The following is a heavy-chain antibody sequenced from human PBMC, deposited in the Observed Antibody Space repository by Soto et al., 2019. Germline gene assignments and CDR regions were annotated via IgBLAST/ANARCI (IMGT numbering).Heavy chain of an antibody. J-gene: IGHJ3*01. Sequence: GASVKVSCKASGGTFSSYAISWVRQAPGQGLEWMGGIIPIFGTANYAQKFQGRVTITADESTSTAYMELSSLRSEDTAVYYCASVAAAGAFSDTYTLSVQGTLVSVS. D-gene: IGHD6-19*01. V-gene: IGHV1-69*13. CDR1: GGTFSSYA. CDR3: ASVAAAGAFSDTYTL. CDR2: IIPIFGTA.